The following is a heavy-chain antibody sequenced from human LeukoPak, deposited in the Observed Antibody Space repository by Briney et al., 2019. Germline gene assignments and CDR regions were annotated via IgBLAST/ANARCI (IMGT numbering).Heavy chain of an antibody. CDR1: GFTFSSYT. V-gene: IGHV3-48*02. D-gene: IGHD3-9*01. J-gene: IGHJ4*02. CDR2: ISSSSSAI. CDR3: ARGALRYSDY. Sequence: GGSLRLSCAASGFTFSSYTLNWVRQAPGKGLEWVSSISSSSSAIYYAASVKGRFTISRDNAKNSLYLQMNSLRDEDTAVYYCARGALRYSDYWGQGTLVTVSS.